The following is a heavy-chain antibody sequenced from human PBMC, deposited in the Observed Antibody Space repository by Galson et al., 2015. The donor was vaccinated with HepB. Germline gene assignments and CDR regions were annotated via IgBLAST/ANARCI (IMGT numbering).Heavy chain of an antibody. CDR2: IWYDGTNK. CDR3: TRDSFYFDYRGGPDY. Sequence: SLRLSCAASGFTFSRYGMHWVRQAPGKGLEWVAVIWYDGTNKYYADSVKGRFTISRDNSQNTLYLQMSSLRPGETAVYYCTRDSFYFDYRGGPDYWGRGTLVTVSS. V-gene: IGHV3-33*01. D-gene: IGHD2-15*01. J-gene: IGHJ4*02. CDR1: GFTFSRYG.